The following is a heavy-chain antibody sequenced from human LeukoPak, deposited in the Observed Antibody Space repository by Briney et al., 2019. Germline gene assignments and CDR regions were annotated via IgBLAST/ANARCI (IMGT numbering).Heavy chain of an antibody. V-gene: IGHV3-48*04. Sequence: GGSLRLSCAASGFTFSSYSMNWVRQAPGKGLEWVSYISSSSSTIYYADSVKGRFTISRDNAKNSLYLQMNSLRAEDTAVYYCARSRDGYRNPLFDYWGQGTLVTVSS. CDR1: GFTFSSYS. CDR2: ISSSSSTI. J-gene: IGHJ4*02. CDR3: ARSRDGYRNPLFDY. D-gene: IGHD5-24*01.